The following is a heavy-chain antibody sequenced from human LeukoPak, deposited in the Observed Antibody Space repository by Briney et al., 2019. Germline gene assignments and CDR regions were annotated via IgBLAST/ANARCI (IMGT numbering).Heavy chain of an antibody. V-gene: IGHV3-21*04. CDR2: IRSSTTYV. CDR3: AKGGLVHRFDP. J-gene: IGHJ5*02. Sequence: GGSLRLSCAASGFTFSNYNMNWVRQAPGKGLEWVSSIRSSTTYVYYADSVKGRFTISRDNAKNSLYLQMNSLRADDTAVYYCAKGGLVHRFDPWGQGTLVTVSS. CDR1: GFTFSNYN.